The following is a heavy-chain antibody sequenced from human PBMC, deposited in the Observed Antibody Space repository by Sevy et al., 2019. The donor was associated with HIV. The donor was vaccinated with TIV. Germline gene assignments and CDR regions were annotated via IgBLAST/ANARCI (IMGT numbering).Heavy chain of an antibody. J-gene: IGHJ5*02. CDR2: IYYSGST. CDR3: ARHVTEGATLDGNNWFDP. CDR1: GGSISSSSYY. D-gene: IGHD1-26*01. V-gene: IGHV4-39*01. Sequence: SETLSLTCTVSGGSISSSSYYWGWIRQPPGKGLEWTGSIYYSGSTYYNPSLKSRVTISVDTSKNQFSLKLSSVTAAETAVYYCARHVTEGATLDGNNWFDPWGQGTLVTVSS.